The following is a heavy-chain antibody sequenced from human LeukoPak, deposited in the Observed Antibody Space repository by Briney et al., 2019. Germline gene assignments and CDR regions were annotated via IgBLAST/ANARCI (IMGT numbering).Heavy chain of an antibody. D-gene: IGHD3-10*01. CDR1: GGSFSGYY. V-gene: IGHV4-34*01. CDR3: ARRALTTYYYGSGSYYFDY. J-gene: IGHJ4*02. Sequence: SETLSLTCAVYGGSFSGYYWSWIRQPPGKGLEWIGEINHSGSTNYNPSLKSRVTISVDTSKNQFSLKLSSVTAADTAVYYCARRALTTYYYGSGSYYFDYWGQGTPVTVSS. CDR2: INHSGST.